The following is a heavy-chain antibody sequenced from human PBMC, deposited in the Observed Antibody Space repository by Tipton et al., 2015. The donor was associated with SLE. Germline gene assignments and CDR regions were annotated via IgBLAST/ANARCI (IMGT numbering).Heavy chain of an antibody. J-gene: IGHJ4*02. Sequence: LRLSCTVSGGSISSYYWSWIRQPPGKGLEWIGYIYYSGSTNYNPSLKSRVTISVDTSKNQFSLKLSSVTAADTAVYYCAREEDTGTTSYWGQGTLVTVSS. V-gene: IGHV4-59*01. CDR1: GGSISSYY. CDR2: IYYSGST. CDR3: AREEDTGTTSY. D-gene: IGHD1-7*01.